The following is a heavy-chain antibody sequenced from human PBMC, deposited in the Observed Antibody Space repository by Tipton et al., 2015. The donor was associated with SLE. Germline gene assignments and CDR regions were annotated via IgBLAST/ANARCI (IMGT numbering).Heavy chain of an antibody. Sequence: TPSLTCAVYGGSFSGYYWSWIRQPPGKGLEWIGEINHSGSTNYNPSLKSRVTISVDTSKNQFSLKLTSVTAADTAVYYCARSNNVLDTFYYYYYMDVWGKGTTVAVAS. CDR2: INHSGST. CDR1: GGSFSGYY. J-gene: IGHJ6*03. D-gene: IGHD5-18*01. V-gene: IGHV4-34*01. CDR3: ARSNNVLDTFYYYYYMDV.